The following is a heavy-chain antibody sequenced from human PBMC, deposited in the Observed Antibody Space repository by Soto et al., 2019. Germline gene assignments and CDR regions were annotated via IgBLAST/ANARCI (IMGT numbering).Heavy chain of an antibody. CDR3: TREPDYSNYFEY. J-gene: IGHJ4*02. CDR1: GFTFNNAW. D-gene: IGHD4-4*01. CDR2: SRSKADGGTI. V-gene: IGHV3-15*07. Sequence: EVQLVESGGGLVRPGGSLRLSCVASGFTFNNAWMNWVRQAPGKGLEWVGRSRSKADGGTIDYAAPVKDRFTISRDASKNTLHLQMNSLKTEDTAVYYSTREPDYSNYFEYWGQGTLVTVSS.